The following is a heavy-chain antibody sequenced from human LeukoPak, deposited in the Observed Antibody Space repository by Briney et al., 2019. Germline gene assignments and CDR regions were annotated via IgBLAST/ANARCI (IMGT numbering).Heavy chain of an antibody. J-gene: IGHJ4*02. CDR1: GFTFSNAW. D-gene: IGHD2-15*01. V-gene: IGHV3-15*01. Sequence: GGSLRLSCAASGFTFSNAWMSWVRQAPGKGLEWVGRIKSKTDGGSRDYAAPVKGRFIISRDDSKNTLFLEMNSLKTEDTAVYYGTLVGCSGGSCFSGHYWGQGTLVTVSS. CDR3: TLVGCSGGSCFSGHY. CDR2: IKSKTDGGSR.